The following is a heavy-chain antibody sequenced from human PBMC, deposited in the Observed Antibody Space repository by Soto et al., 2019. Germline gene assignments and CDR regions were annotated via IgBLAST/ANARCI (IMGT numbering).Heavy chain of an antibody. D-gene: IGHD6-6*01. CDR2: IKQDGSGK. V-gene: IGHV3-7*01. CDR1: GFTFSSYW. J-gene: IGHJ4*02. Sequence: EVQLVESGGGLVQPGGSLRLSCAASGFTFSSYWMSWVRQAPGKGLEWVANIKQDGSGKYYVDSVKGRFTISRDNAKNSLYLQMNSLRAEDTAVYHCARDPPHGSSYFDYWGQGTLVTVSS. CDR3: ARDPPHGSSYFDY.